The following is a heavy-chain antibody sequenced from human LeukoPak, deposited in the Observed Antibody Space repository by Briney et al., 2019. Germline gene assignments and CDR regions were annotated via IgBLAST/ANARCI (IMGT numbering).Heavy chain of an antibody. CDR3: ARAKVDIVVVVAATDAFDI. CDR2: IIPILGIA. J-gene: IGHJ3*02. D-gene: IGHD2-15*01. Sequence: SVKVSCKASGGTFSSYAISWVRQAPGQGLEWMGRIIPILGIANYAQKFQGRVTITADKSTSTAYMELSSLRSEDTAVYYCARAKVDIVVVVAATDAFDIWGQGTMVTVS. V-gene: IGHV1-69*04. CDR1: GGTFSSYA.